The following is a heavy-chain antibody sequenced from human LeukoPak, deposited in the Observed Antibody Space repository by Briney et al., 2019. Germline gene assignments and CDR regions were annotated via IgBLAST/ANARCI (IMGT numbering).Heavy chain of an antibody. CDR3: ARESIAVAGTCFDY. D-gene: IGHD6-19*01. CDR1: GFTFSSYA. CDR2: ISYDGSNK. J-gene: IGHJ4*02. V-gene: IGHV3-30-3*01. Sequence: GGSLRLSCAASGFTFSSYAMHWVRQAPGKGLEWVAVISYDGSNKYYADSVKGRFTISRDNSKNTLYLQMNSLRAEDTAVYYCARESIAVAGTCFDYWGQGTLVTVSS.